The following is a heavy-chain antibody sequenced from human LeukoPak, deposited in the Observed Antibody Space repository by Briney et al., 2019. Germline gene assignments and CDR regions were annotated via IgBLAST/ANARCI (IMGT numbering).Heavy chain of an antibody. J-gene: IGHJ4*02. Sequence: PGGSLRLSCAASGFTFSGSAMHWVRQASGKGLEWVGRIRSKANSYATAYAASVKGRFTISRDDSKNTAYLQMNSLKTEDTAVYYCAKDQGFVAGHHDYWGQGTLVTVSS. CDR2: IRSKANSYAT. V-gene: IGHV3-73*01. CDR1: GFTFSGSA. CDR3: AKDQGFVAGHHDY. D-gene: IGHD6-19*01.